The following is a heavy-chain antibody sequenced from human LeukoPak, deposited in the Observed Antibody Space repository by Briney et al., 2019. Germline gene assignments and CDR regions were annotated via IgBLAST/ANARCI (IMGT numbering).Heavy chain of an antibody. V-gene: IGHV3-23*01. CDR2: ISGSGVTT. J-gene: IGHJ6*01. CDR1: GFTFYSHV. D-gene: IGHD2/OR15-2a*01. CDR3: AKGGRILLKNFVLDV. Sequence: GGSLRLSCVASGFTFYSHVMSWVRQAPGMGLEWVSAISGSGVTTFYADSMKGRFTISRDNSKNTLYLQMNSLRAEDTAVYYCAKGGRILLKNFVLDVWGQGTTVTVSS.